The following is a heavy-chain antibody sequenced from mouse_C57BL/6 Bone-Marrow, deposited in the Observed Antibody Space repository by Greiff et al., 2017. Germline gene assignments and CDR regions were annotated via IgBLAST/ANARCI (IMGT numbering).Heavy chain of an antibody. J-gene: IGHJ4*01. D-gene: IGHD4-1*01. CDR2: ISGGGGNT. CDR3: ARLTGTRAMDY. CDR1: GFTFSSYT. V-gene: IGHV5-9*01. Sequence: LVESGGGLVKPGGSLKLSCAASGFTFSSYTMSWVRQTPEKRLEWVATISGGGGNTYYPDSVKGRFTISRDNAKNTLYLQMSSLRSEDTALYYCARLTGTRAMDYWGQGTSVTVSS.